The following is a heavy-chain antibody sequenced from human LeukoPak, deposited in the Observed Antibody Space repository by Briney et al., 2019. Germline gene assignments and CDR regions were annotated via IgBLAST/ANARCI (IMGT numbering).Heavy chain of an antibody. CDR1: GFTFRSYA. CDR2: ISYDGSNK. Sequence: GGSLRLSCAASGFTFRSYAMSWVRQAPGKGLEWVAVISYDGSNKYYADSVKGRFTISRDNSKNTLYLQMNSLRAEDTAVYYCAKDGDYYYGSGSHDYWGQGTLVTVSS. D-gene: IGHD3-10*01. V-gene: IGHV3-30*18. CDR3: AKDGDYYYGSGSHDY. J-gene: IGHJ4*02.